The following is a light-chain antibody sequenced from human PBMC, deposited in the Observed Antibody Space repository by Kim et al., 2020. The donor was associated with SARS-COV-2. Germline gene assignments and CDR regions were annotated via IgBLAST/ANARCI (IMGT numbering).Light chain of an antibody. Sequence: PEESPTLSCRASHNVHISLAWYQQTPGQPPRLLIYDAAVRAAGIPDRFSGSGSGTDFTLTIGSLAPEDFAVYYCQQRGSWPPALTFGGGTKVDIK. J-gene: IGKJ4*01. CDR1: HNVHIS. V-gene: IGKV3-11*01. CDR3: QQRGSWPPALT. CDR2: DAA.